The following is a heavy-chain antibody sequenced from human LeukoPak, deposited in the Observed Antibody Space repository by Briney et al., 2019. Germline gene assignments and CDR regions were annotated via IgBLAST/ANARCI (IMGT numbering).Heavy chain of an antibody. CDR3: ARHGLLGAGDY. Sequence: SETLSLTCAVYSGSFSGYYWSWIRQPPGKGLEWIGEINHSGSTNYNPSLKSRVTISVDTSKNQFSLKLSSVTAADTAVYYCARHGLLGAGDYWGQGTLVTVSS. V-gene: IGHV4-34*01. D-gene: IGHD3-16*01. J-gene: IGHJ4*02. CDR2: INHSGST. CDR1: SGSFSGYY.